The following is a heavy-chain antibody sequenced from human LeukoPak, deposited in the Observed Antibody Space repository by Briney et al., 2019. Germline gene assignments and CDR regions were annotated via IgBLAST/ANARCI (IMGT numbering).Heavy chain of an antibody. D-gene: IGHD2-15*01. CDR1: GFPFTTYA. CDR3: ARDLKLLQTIYYYGMDV. CDR2: LSYDGSNK. Sequence: PGGSLRLSCAASGFPFTTYAMHWVRQAPGKGLEWVAVLSYDGSNKYYADSVKGRFTISRDISKNTLYLQMNSLRAEDTAVYYCARDLKLLQTIYYYGMDVWGQGTTVTVSS. V-gene: IGHV3-30-3*01. J-gene: IGHJ6*02.